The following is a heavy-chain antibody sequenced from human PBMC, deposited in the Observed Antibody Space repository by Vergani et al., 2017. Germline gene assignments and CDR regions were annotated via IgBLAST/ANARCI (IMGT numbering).Heavy chain of an antibody. CDR3: ARTACSGGSCYLDY. V-gene: IGHV4-31*03. CDR2: IYYSGST. CDR1: GGSISSGGYY. D-gene: IGHD2-15*01. Sequence: QVQLQESGPGLVKPSQTLSLTCTVSGGSISSGGYYWSWIRQHPGKGLEWIGYIYYSGSTYYNPSLKSRVTISVDTSKNQFSVKLSSVTAADTAVYYCARTACSGGSCYLDYWGQGTLVTVSS. J-gene: IGHJ4*02.